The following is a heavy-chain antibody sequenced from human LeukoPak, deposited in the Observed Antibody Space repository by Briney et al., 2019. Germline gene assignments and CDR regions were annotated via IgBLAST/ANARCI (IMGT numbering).Heavy chain of an antibody. Sequence: SETLSLTCAVYGGSFSGYYWSWIRQPPGKGREWIGEINHSGSTKYNQSLKSLVTMSVDTSKNQFSLKLSSVTAADTAVYYCARDAGYCSGGSCHFYGMDVWGQGTTVTVSS. CDR2: INHSGST. V-gene: IGHV4-34*01. CDR3: ARDAGYCSGGSCHFYGMDV. CDR1: GGSFSGYY. J-gene: IGHJ6*02. D-gene: IGHD2-15*01.